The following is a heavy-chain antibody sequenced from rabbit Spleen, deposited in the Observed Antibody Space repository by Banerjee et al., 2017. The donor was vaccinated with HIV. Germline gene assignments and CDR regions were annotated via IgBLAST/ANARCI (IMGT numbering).Heavy chain of an antibody. CDR2: IEPIFGNT. J-gene: IGHJ4*01. D-gene: IGHD2-1*01. Sequence: QQQLEESGGGLVKPGGTLTLTCTVSGFSFSSNWICWVRQAPGKGLEWIGYIEPIFGNTYYANWVNGRFTISSHNAQNTLYLQLSSLTAADTATYFCVRDQAGDADYGPYYLNLWGQGTLVTVS. CDR1: GFSFSSNW. V-gene: IGHV1S43*01. CDR3: VRDQAGDADYGPYYLNL.